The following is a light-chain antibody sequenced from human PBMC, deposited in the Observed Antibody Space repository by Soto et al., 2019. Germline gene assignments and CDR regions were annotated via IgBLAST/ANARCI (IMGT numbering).Light chain of an antibody. CDR2: DVI. CDR1: SSDIGGYNY. V-gene: IGLV2-11*01. CDR3: CSYAGSYTLV. Sequence: QSALTQPRSVSGSPGQSVTISCTGTSSDIGGYNYVSWYQQHSGKTPKLIIYDVIKRPSGVPDRFSGSKSGNTASLTISGIQAEDEADYYCCSYAGSYTLVFGGGTKLTVL. J-gene: IGLJ2*01.